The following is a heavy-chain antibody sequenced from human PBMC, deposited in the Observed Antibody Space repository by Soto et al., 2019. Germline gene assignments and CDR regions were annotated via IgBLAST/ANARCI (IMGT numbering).Heavy chain of an antibody. CDR2: IRSKAFGGTT. Sequence: GGSLRLSCTASGFTFGDYAMSWFRQAPGKGLEWVGFIRSKAFGGTTEYAASVKGRFTISRDDSKSIAYLQMNSLKTEDTAVYYCTREPYSYGPFYGMDVWGQGTTVTVSS. D-gene: IGHD5-18*01. J-gene: IGHJ6*02. V-gene: IGHV3-49*03. CDR1: GFTFGDYA. CDR3: TREPYSYGPFYGMDV.